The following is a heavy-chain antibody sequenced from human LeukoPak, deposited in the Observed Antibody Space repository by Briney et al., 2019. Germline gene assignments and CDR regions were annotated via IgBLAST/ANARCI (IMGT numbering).Heavy chain of an antibody. D-gene: IGHD3-22*01. CDR2: MNPNSGNT. Sequence: ASVKVSCKASGYTFTSYDINWVRQATGQGLEWMGWMNPNSGNTGYAQKFQGRVTMTRNTSISTAYMELSSLRSEDTAVYYCARGVLRSSGVDYWGQGTLVTVSS. V-gene: IGHV1-8*01. J-gene: IGHJ4*02. CDR1: GYTFTSYD. CDR3: ARGVLRSSGVDY.